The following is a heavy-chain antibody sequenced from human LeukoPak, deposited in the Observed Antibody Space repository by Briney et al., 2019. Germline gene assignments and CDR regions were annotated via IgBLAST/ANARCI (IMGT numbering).Heavy chain of an antibody. CDR2: ISSSSSYI. J-gene: IGHJ4*02. CDR3: ASLFRLRPIDY. D-gene: IGHD4-17*01. V-gene: IGHV3-21*01. CDR1: GFTFSSYS. Sequence: GSLRLSCAASGFTFSSYSMNWVRQAPGKGLEWVSSISSSSSYIYYADSVKGRFTISRDNAKNSLYLQVNSLRAEDTAVYYCASLFRLRPIDYWGQGTLVTVSS.